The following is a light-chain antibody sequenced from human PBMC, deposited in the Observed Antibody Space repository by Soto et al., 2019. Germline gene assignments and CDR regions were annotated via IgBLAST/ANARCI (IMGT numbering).Light chain of an antibody. CDR2: RNN. CDR1: SSNIGSNY. J-gene: IGLJ2*01. CDR3: AAWDDSLSGVV. Sequence: QSVLTQPPSAYGPPGQRVTCSCAGSSSNIGSNYVFWYQHLPGTAPKLLIYRNNQRPSGVPDRFSGSKSGTPASLAISGLRSEYETDYYCAAWDDSLSGVVFGGGTKLTVL. V-gene: IGLV1-47*01.